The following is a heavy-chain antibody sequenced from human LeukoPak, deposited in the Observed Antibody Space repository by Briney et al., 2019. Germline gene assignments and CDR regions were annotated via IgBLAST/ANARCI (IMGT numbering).Heavy chain of an antibody. V-gene: IGHV1-46*01. J-gene: IGHJ5*02. CDR3: AKGSLTSRYSPLDP. D-gene: IGHD2-2*01. CDR2: ISPSGGGT. CDR1: GYTFINYD. Sequence: GASVKVSCKASGYTFINYDIHWVRQAPGQGLEWMGIISPSGGGTSYAQKFHGRVTMTRDTSTSTVYMELSSLRCEDTAVYYCAKGSLTSRYSPLDPWGQGTLVTVSS.